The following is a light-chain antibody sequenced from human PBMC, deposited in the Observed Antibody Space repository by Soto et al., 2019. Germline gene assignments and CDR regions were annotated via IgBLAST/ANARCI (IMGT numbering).Light chain of an antibody. CDR1: QSVSSN. CDR2: GAS. Sequence: EIVMTQSPATLSVSPGERATLSCRASQSVSSNLAWYQQKPGQAPRLLIYGASTRATGIPARFSGSGSGTEFTLSISGRQSEDFAVYYCQQYNNGPRTFGQGTKLEIK. J-gene: IGKJ2*01. CDR3: QQYNNGPRT. V-gene: IGKV3-15*01.